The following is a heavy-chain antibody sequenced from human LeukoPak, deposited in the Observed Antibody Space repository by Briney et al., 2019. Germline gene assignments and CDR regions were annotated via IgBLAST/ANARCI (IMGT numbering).Heavy chain of an antibody. D-gene: IGHD2-21*01. CDR3: TTVRIA. J-gene: IGHJ5*02. Sequence: GGALRLSREAPGFTLSNAWMTWVRQPPRKGLEWVGRIKSKTDGGTTHYAAPVKGRFTISRDDSKDTLYLQMNSLRTEDTAVYYCTTVRIAWGQGTLVTVSS. CDR2: IKSKTDGGTT. CDR1: GFTLSNAW. V-gene: IGHV3-15*01.